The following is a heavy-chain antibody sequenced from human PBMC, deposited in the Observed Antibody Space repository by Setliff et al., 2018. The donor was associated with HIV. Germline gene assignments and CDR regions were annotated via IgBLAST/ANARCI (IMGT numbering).Heavy chain of an antibody. D-gene: IGHD6-13*01. J-gene: IGHJ5*02. CDR3: ATSTIAAAGASRADLDP. Sequence: SVKVSCKASGDTFSNYVLSWVRQAPGQGLEWMGGIVLMFGTADYAQKFHGRVTITADKSTSTAYMELSSLRSEDTAVYYCATSTIAAAGASRADLDPWGQGTLVTVSS. CDR2: IVLMFGTA. V-gene: IGHV1-69*06. CDR1: GDTFSNYV.